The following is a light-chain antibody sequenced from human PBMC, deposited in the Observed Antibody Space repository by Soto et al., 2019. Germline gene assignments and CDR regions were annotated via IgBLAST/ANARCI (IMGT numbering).Light chain of an antibody. CDR3: QQYGSSPPFT. CDR1: QSVSSSF. Sequence: EIVLTQSPGTLSLSPGERATLSCRASQSVSSSFLAWYQQKPGQAPRLLIYGASRRATGIPDRFSGRGSGTDFTLTISRLEPEDFAVYYCQQYGSSPPFTFGPGTKVDI. CDR2: GAS. J-gene: IGKJ3*01. V-gene: IGKV3-20*01.